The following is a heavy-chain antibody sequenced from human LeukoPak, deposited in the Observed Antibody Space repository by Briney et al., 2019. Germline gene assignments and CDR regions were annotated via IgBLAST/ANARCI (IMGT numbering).Heavy chain of an antibody. V-gene: IGHV3-30-3*01. CDR1: GFTFSSYA. CDR2: ISYDGSNK. J-gene: IGHJ4*02. D-gene: IGHD4-17*01. CDR3: ARASLHYGDYPYYFDY. Sequence: GGSLRLSCAASGFTFSSYAMHWVRQAPGKGLEWVAVISYDGSNKYYADSVKGRFTISRDNSKNTLYLQMNSLRAEDTAVYYCARASLHYGDYPYYFDYWGQGTLVTVSS.